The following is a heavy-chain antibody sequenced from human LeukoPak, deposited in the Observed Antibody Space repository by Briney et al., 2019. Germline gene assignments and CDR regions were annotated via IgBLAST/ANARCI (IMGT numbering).Heavy chain of an antibody. V-gene: IGHV3-9*03. CDR2: ISWNSGSI. D-gene: IGHD1-26*01. CDR1: GFTFSSYG. CDR3: AKDGGGSYSFAFDI. J-gene: IGHJ3*02. Sequence: GGSLRLSCAASGFTFSSYGMSWVRQAPGKGLEWVSGISWNSGSIVYADSVRGRFTISRDNAKNSLYLQMNSLRAEDMALYYCAKDGGGSYSFAFDIWGQGTMVTVSS.